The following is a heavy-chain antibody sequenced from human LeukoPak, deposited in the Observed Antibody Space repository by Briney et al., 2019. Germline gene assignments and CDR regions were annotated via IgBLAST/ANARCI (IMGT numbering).Heavy chain of an antibody. CDR2: ISSDGFTK. CDR1: GFTFSSYA. Sequence: GGSLRLSCAASGFTFSSYAMHWVRQSLGKGLGWVAVISSDGFTKYYADSVKGRFTISRDNTKNTLYLQMNSLRAEDTDVYYCAKTKGYSYGYYFDYWGQGTLVTVSS. CDR3: AKTKGYSYGYYFDY. V-gene: IGHV3-30*18. J-gene: IGHJ4*02. D-gene: IGHD5-18*01.